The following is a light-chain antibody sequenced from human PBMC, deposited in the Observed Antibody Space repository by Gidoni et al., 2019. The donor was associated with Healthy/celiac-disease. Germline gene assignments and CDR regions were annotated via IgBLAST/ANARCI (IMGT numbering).Light chain of an antibody. CDR1: QSISSY. CDR3: QQSYSTPPV. J-gene: IGKJ3*01. CDR2: AAS. Sequence: DIQMTQSPSSLSASVGDRVTITCRASQSISSYLNWYQQKPGKAPKLLIYAASSLQSGVPSRFSGSGPGTDFTLTISSLQPEDFATYYCQQSYSTPPVFGPGTKVEIK. V-gene: IGKV1-39*01.